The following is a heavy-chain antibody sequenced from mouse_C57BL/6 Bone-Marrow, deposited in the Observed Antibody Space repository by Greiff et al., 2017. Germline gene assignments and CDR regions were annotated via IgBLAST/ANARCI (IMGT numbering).Heavy chain of an antibody. CDR3: ARSGYFDY. CDR2: MYPGDGDT. CDR1: GYAFSSSW. J-gene: IGHJ2*01. V-gene: IGHV1-82*01. Sequence: QLQQSGPELVKPGASVKISCKASGYAFSSSWMNWVKQRPGKGLEWIGRMYPGDGDTNYNGKFKGKATLTADKSYSTAYMQLSSLTSEDSAVYFCARSGYFDYWGQGTTLTVSS.